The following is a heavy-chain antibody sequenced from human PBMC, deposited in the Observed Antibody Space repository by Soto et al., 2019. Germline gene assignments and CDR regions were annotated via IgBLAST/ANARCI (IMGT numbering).Heavy chain of an antibody. CDR2: IWYDGSNK. CDR3: ARVDGRVYYFDY. Sequence: GSLRLSCAASGFTFSSYGMHWVRQAPGKGLEWVAVIWYDGSNKYYADSVKGRFTISRDNSKNTLYLQMNSLRAEDTAVYYCARVDGRVYYFDYGGRGPLVTVSS. J-gene: IGHJ4*02. D-gene: IGHD2-15*01. V-gene: IGHV3-33*01. CDR1: GFTFSSYG.